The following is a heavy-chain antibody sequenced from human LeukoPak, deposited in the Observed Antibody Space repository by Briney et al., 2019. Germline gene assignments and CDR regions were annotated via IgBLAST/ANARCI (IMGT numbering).Heavy chain of an antibody. CDR1: GFTFSSYW. V-gene: IGHV3-7*01. J-gene: IGHJ3*02. Sequence: GGSLRLSCAASGFTFSSYWMSWVRQAPGKGLEWVANIKQDGSEKYYVDSVKGRFTISRDNAKNSLYLQMNSLRAEDTAVYYCAGSYDFWSGYLGHTFDIWGQGTMVTVSS. CDR3: AGSYDFWSGYLGHTFDI. CDR2: IKQDGSEK. D-gene: IGHD3-3*01.